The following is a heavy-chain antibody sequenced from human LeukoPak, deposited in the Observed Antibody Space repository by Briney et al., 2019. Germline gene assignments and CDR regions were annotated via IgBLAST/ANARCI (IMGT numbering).Heavy chain of an antibody. CDR1: GGSIGLYY. CDR2: IFHTGST. D-gene: IGHD2-15*01. Sequence: PSETLSLTCTVSGGSIGLYYWAWLRQPPGKGLEWIGYIFHTGSTNYNPSLKSRLTMSVDTSRNQFSLRLSSVTAADTAVYYCARHYQGSRFDYWGQGTLVTVSS. V-gene: IGHV4-59*08. J-gene: IGHJ4*02. CDR3: ARHYQGSRFDY.